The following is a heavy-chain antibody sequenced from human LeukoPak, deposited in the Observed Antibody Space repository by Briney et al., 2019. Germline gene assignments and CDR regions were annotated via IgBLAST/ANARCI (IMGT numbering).Heavy chain of an antibody. CDR3: ARRRGAAGTWYFQH. CDR1: GYTFTSYD. V-gene: IGHV1-8*03. CDR2: MNPNSGNT. Sequence: ASVKVSCKASGYTFTSYDINWVRQATGQGLEWMGWMNPNSGNTGYAQKFQGRVTITRNTSISTAYMELSSLRSEDTAVYYCARRRGAAGTWYFQHWGQGTLVTVSS. J-gene: IGHJ1*01. D-gene: IGHD6-13*01.